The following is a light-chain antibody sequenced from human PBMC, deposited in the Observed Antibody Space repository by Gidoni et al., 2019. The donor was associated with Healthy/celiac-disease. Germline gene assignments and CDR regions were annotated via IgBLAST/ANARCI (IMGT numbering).Light chain of an antibody. Sequence: EIVLTQSPGTLSLSPGERATLSCRASQSVSSSYLAWYQQKPGQAPKLLIYGASSRATGIPDRCSGSGSGTDFTLTIRRLEPEDFAVYYCQQYGSSTETFGQGTKVEIK. CDR1: QSVSSSY. CDR2: GAS. V-gene: IGKV3-20*01. CDR3: QQYGSSTET. J-gene: IGKJ1*01.